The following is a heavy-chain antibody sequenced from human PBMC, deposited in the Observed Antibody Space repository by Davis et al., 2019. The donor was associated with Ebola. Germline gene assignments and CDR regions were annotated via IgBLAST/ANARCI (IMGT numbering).Heavy chain of an antibody. CDR3: ARGYSIWGIVGATY. CDR1: GFTFSSYS. D-gene: IGHD1-26*01. Sequence: PGGSLRLSCAASGFTFSSYSMNWVRQAPGKGLEWVSSISSSSSYIYYADSVKGRFTISRDNAKNSLYLQMNSLRAEDTAVYYCARGYSIWGIVGATYWGREPWSPSPQ. V-gene: IGHV3-21*01. CDR2: ISSSSSYI. J-gene: IGHJ4*02.